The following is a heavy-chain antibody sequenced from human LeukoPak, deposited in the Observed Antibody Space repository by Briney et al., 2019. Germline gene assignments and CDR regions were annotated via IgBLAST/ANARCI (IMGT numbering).Heavy chain of an antibody. CDR2: TNPNSGNT. Sequence: GASVKVSCKAPENIFNRYDINWVRQATGQGLEWMRWTNPNSGNTGYAHKFQGRVTMTRTPSTSTAYMELSSLRSEDTAVYYCAFRYCTGGSCPSPFDYWGQGTLVTVST. V-gene: IGHV1-8*01. CDR3: AFRYCTGGSCPSPFDY. D-gene: IGHD2-15*01. J-gene: IGHJ4*02. CDR1: ENIFNRYD.